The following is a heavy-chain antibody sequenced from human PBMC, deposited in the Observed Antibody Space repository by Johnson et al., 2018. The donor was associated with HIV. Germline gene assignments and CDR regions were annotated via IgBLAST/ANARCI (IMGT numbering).Heavy chain of an antibody. J-gene: IGHJ3*02. V-gene: IGHV3-53*01. CDR3: ARGKGASVGLDAFDI. Sequence: LIQPGGSLRLSCAASDFTVSGNYMSWVRQAPGTGLEWVSLIYSGGSTYYADSVKGRFTISRDNSKNTLYLQMNSLRVEDTAFYYCARGKGASVGLDAFDIWGQGTMVIVSS. CDR1: DFTVSGNY. D-gene: IGHD2-2*01. CDR2: IYSGGST.